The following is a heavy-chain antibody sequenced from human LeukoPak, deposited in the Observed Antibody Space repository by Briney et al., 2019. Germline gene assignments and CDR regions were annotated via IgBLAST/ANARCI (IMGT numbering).Heavy chain of an antibody. V-gene: IGHV3-21*01. Sequence: PGGSLRLSCAASGFTFSSYSMNWVRQAPGKGLEWVSSISSSSSYIHYADSVKGRFTISRDNAKNSLYLQMNSLRAEDTAVYYCARGSSSGYYYFDYWGQGTLVTVSS. J-gene: IGHJ4*02. CDR1: GFTFSSYS. CDR3: ARGSSSGYYYFDY. D-gene: IGHD3-22*01. CDR2: ISSSSSYI.